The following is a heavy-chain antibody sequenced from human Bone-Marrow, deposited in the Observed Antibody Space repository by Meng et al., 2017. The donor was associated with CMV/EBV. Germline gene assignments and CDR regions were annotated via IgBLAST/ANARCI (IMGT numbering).Heavy chain of an antibody. CDR2: INPNSGGT. J-gene: IGHJ6*01. CDR1: GYIFTGYY. CDR3: ARDPRSGGMDV. V-gene: IGHV1-2*02. Sequence: ASVKVSCKASGYIFTGYYIYWVRQAPGQGLEWMGWINPNSGGTNYAQRFQGRVTMTRDTSISTAYMELSRLRSDDTAVYYCARDPRSGGMDVWGQGTTVTVSS.